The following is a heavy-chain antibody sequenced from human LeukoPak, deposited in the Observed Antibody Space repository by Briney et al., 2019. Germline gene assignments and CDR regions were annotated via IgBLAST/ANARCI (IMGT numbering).Heavy chain of an antibody. J-gene: IGHJ4*02. D-gene: IGHD1-26*01. Sequence: PSETLSLTCTVSGASISPDYWSWIRQPPGKGLEFIGYIYYTGGTNYNPSLKSRVTISVDTSKNQFSLKLISVTAADTAVYRCARLAKVESRSLAHYFDSWGQGALVTASS. CDR1: GASISPDY. V-gene: IGHV4-59*01. CDR2: IYYTGGT. CDR3: ARLAKVESRSLAHYFDS.